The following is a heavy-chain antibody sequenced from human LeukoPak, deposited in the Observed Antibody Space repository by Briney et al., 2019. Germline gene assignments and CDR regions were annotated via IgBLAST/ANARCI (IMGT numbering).Heavy chain of an antibody. V-gene: IGHV4-31*03. D-gene: IGHD3-22*01. CDR3: ARRDDSRGDWFDP. J-gene: IGHJ5*02. CDR2: IYYSGST. CDR1: GGSISSGGYY. Sequence: SQTLSLTCTVSGGSISSGGYYWSWIRQHPGKGLEWIGYIYYSGSTYHNPSLESRVTISVDTSKNQFSLKLSSVTAADTAVYYCARRDDSRGDWFDPWGQGTLVTVSS.